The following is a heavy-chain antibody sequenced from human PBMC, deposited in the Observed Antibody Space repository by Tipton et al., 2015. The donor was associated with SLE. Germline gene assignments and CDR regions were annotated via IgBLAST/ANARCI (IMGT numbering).Heavy chain of an antibody. Sequence: TLSLTCSVSGGSMSSYFWSWIRQSPGKGLEWIGYIYYTGSTNYNPSLKSRVTISVDTSKNQFSLKLSSVTAADTAVYYCARGGLGYSYYYYMDVWGKGTTVTVSS. D-gene: IGHD5-18*01. CDR3: ARGGLGYSYYYYMDV. J-gene: IGHJ6*03. V-gene: IGHV4-59*01. CDR2: IYYTGST. CDR1: GGSMSSYF.